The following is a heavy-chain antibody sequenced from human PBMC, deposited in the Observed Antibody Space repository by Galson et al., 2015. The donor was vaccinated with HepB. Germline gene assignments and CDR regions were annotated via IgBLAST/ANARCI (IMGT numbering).Heavy chain of an antibody. D-gene: IGHD3-3*01. J-gene: IGHJ6*02. Sequence: TLSLTCTVSGGSISSGDYYWSWIRQPPGKGLEWIGYIYYSGSTYYNPSLKSRVTISVDTSKNQFSLKLSSVTAADTAVYYCARAYSQGRNRIFGVVIMRQKKAGRDYGMDVWGQGTTVTVSS. CDR2: IYYSGST. CDR1: GGSISSGDYY. V-gene: IGHV4-30-4*01. CDR3: ARAYSQGRNRIFGVVIMRQKKAGRDYGMDV.